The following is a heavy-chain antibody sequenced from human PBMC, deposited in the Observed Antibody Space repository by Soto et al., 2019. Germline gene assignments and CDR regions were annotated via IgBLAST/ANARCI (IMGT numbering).Heavy chain of an antibody. CDR2: IYYSGST. CDR1: GGSISSYY. CDR3: ASEAGGYDFWSGYYFGFDP. D-gene: IGHD3-3*01. Sequence: SETLSLTCTVSGGSISSYYWSWIRQPPGKGLEWIGYIYYSGSTNYNPSLKSRVTISVDTSKNQFSLKLSSVTAADTAVYYCASEAGGYDFWSGYYFGFDPWGQGTLVTVSS. J-gene: IGHJ5*02. V-gene: IGHV4-59*01.